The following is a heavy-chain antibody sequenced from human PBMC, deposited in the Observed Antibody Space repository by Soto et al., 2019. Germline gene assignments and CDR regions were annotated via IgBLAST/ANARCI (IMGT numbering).Heavy chain of an antibody. V-gene: IGHV1-8*01. D-gene: IGHD1-1*01. J-gene: IGHJ4*02. Sequence: QVQLVQSGAEVKKPGASVKVSCEASGYTFTTYDINWVRQAPGQGLEWMGRINPNSGNTAYAQKFQGRVLVTRNTSISTAYMELSSLRSEDTAVYYCARVGNWNGAFWGQGTLVTVSS. CDR3: ARVGNWNGAF. CDR1: GYTFTTYD. CDR2: INPNSGNT.